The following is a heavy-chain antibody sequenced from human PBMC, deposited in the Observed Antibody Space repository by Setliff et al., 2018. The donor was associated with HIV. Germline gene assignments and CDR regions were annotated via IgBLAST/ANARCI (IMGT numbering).Heavy chain of an antibody. CDR2: IHTSGSS. CDR1: GGSISSGSYY. Sequence: LSLTCTVSGGSISSGSYYWSWIRQPAGKGLGWIGHIHTSGSSSYNPSLKSRVIISLDTSKNQISLKLNSVTAADTAVYYCARDLLGSSSLVDYWGQGTLVTVSS. V-gene: IGHV4-61*09. CDR3: ARDLLGSSSLVDY. J-gene: IGHJ4*02. D-gene: IGHD6-6*01.